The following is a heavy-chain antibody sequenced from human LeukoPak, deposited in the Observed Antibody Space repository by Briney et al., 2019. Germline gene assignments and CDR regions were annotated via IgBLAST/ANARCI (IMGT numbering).Heavy chain of an antibody. CDR3: AREKVDSYGYKESGYYYYMDV. J-gene: IGHJ6*03. CDR1: GVSISSYY. D-gene: IGHD5-18*01. Sequence: SETLSLTCTVSGVSISSYYWSWIRQPPGKGLEYIGYIYYSGSTNYNPSLKSRVTISVDTSKNQFSLKLSSVTAADTAVYYCAREKVDSYGYKESGYYYYMDVWGKGTTVTVSS. CDR2: IYYSGST. V-gene: IGHV4-59*01.